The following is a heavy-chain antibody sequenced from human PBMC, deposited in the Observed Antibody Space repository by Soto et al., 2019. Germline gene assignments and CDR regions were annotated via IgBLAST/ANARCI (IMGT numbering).Heavy chain of an antibody. Sequence: QVRLVQSGAEVTKPGASVKVSCKVSGYTLTELSMHWVRQAPGKGLEWLGGFDPEDGETIYAQKIQGRVTMTEDTSTDTAYMELSSLRSEDTAVYYCATETYYYDSSCYYYGYWGQGTLVTVSS. V-gene: IGHV1-24*01. CDR3: ATETYYYDSSCYYYGY. D-gene: IGHD3-22*01. CDR2: FDPEDGET. J-gene: IGHJ4*02. CDR1: GYTLTELS.